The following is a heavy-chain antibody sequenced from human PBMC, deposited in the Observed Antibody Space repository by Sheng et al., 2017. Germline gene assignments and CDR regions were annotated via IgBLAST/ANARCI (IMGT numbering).Heavy chain of an antibody. CDR3: ARVVRMWWELDAFDI. CDR2: ISYDGSNK. D-gene: IGHD1-26*01. Sequence: QVQLVESGGGVVQPGRSLRLSCAASGFTFSSYAMHWVRQAPGKGLEWVAVISYDGSNKYYADSVKGRFTISRDNSKNTLYLQMNSLRAEDTAVYYCARVVRMWWELDAFDIWGQGTMVTVSS. CDR1: GFTFSSYA. V-gene: IGHV3-30*04. J-gene: IGHJ3*02.